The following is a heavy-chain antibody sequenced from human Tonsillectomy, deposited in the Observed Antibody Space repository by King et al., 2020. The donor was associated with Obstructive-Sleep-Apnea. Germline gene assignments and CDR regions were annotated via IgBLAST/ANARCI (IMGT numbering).Heavy chain of an antibody. CDR2: IYHSGST. CDR3: ARLAEVVNDAFDI. D-gene: IGHD3-22*01. J-gene: IGHJ3*02. Sequence: QLQESGPGLVKPSETLSLTCTVSGYSISSGHYWGWIRQPPGKGLEWIGSIYHSGSTYYNPSLKSRVTISVDTSKNQFSLKLSSVTAADTAVYYCARLAEVVNDAFDIWGQGTMVTVSS. CDR1: GYSISSGHY. V-gene: IGHV4-38-2*02.